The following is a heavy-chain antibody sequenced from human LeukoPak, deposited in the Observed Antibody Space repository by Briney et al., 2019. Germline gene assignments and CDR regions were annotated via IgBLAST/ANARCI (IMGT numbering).Heavy chain of an antibody. D-gene: IGHD6-19*01. CDR3: AGIDRAVAGTIDY. J-gene: IGHJ4*02. Sequence: SETLSLTCTVSGGSISSYFWSWIRQPPGKGLEWIGYIYYSGSTNYNPSLKSRVTMSVDTSKNQFSLKLSSVTAADTAVYYCAGIDRAVAGTIDYWGQGTLVSVSS. CDR1: GGSISSYF. CDR2: IYYSGST. V-gene: IGHV4-59*08.